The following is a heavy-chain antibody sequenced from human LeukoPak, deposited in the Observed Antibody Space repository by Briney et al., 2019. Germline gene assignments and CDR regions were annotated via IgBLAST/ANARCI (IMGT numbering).Heavy chain of an antibody. J-gene: IGHJ3*02. V-gene: IGHV3-21*01. D-gene: IGHD3-16*02. CDR3: ARGRYDYVWGTYRPDGFDI. CDR1: GFTFSSYS. Sequence: GGSLRLSCAASGFTFSSYSMNWVRQAPGKGLEWVSSISSSGSYIYYADSVKGRFTISRDNAKNSLYLQMNSLRAEDTAVFYCARGRYDYVWGTYRPDGFDIWGQGTMVTVSS. CDR2: ISSSGSYI.